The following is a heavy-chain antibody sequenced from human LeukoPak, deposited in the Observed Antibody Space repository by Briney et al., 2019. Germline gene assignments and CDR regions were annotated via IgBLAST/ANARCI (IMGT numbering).Heavy chain of an antibody. Sequence: GASVKVSCKTSGYTFTKYGVSWVRQAPGRGLQWLGRISHSNGNTAYAQDLQGRVTMTTDTSTTTAYLELRGLRYDDTAIYYCARDLNYVTLGYNILADVGYYFDYWGQGSLVTVSS. CDR1: GYTFTKYG. V-gene: IGHV1-18*01. D-gene: IGHD3-9*01. CDR2: ISHSNGNT. J-gene: IGHJ4*02. CDR3: ARDLNYVTLGYNILADVGYYFDY.